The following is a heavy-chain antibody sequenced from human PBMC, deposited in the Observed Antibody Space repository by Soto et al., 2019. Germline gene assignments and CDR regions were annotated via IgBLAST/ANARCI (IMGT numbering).Heavy chain of an antibody. CDR3: ARVSGYYLPDY. V-gene: IGHV1-3*05. CDR2: INAGNGNT. CDR1: GYTFTNYA. J-gene: IGHJ4*02. Sequence: QVQLVQSGAEEKKPGASVKVSCKASGYTFTNYAMHWVRQAPGQRLEWMGWINAGNGNTKYSQKFQGRATITRDTSASPAYMELSSLRSEDTAVYYCARVSGYYLPDYWGQGTLVTVSS. D-gene: IGHD5-12*01.